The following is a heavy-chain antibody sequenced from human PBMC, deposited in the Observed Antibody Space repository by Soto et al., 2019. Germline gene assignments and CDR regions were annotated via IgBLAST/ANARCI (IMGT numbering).Heavy chain of an antibody. D-gene: IGHD1-26*01. Sequence: RRLSCAASGFTFSSYGMHWVRQAPGKGLEWVAVISHDGSNKYYADSVKGRFTISRDNSKNTLYLQMNSLRAEDTAVYYCAKSYSGSYYFYYGMDVWGQGTTVTVSS. J-gene: IGHJ6*02. CDR1: GFTFSSYG. V-gene: IGHV3-30*18. CDR3: AKSYSGSYYFYYGMDV. CDR2: ISHDGSNK.